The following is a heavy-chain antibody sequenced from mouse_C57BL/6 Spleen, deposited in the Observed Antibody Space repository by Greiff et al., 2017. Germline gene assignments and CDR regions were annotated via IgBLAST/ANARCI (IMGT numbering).Heavy chain of an antibody. Sequence: EVQLQQSGPELVKPGASVKLSCKASGYTFTSYDINWVKQRTEQGLEWIGRIDPEDGETKYASKFQGKATITADTSSNTAYLQLNSLTSEDTAVYYCARRDYYGSSPWFAYWGQGTLVTVSA. D-gene: IGHD1-1*01. CDR2: IDPEDGET. CDR3: ARRDYYGSSPWFAY. CDR1: GYTFTSYD. V-gene: IGHV14-2*01. J-gene: IGHJ3*01.